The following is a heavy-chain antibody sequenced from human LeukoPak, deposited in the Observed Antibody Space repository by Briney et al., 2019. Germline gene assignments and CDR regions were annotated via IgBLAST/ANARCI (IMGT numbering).Heavy chain of an antibody. CDR1: GFTFSSYA. V-gene: IGHV3-23*01. CDR3: ASHIVVVTAIHDNAFDI. J-gene: IGHJ3*02. CDR2: ISGSGGST. D-gene: IGHD2-21*02. Sequence: GGSLRLFCAASGFTFSSYAMSWLRQAPGKGLEWVSAISGSGGSTYYADSVKGRFTISRDNSKNTLYLQMNSLRAEDTAVYYCASHIVVVTAIHDNAFDIWGQGTMVTVSS.